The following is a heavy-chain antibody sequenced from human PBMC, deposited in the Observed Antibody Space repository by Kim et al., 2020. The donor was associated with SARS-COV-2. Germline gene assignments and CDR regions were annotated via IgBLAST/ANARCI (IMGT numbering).Heavy chain of an antibody. D-gene: IGHD6-6*01. Sequence: SYNPSLKSRVTISVDTSKNQFSLKLSSVTAADTAVYYCARDRSSSSFFDYWGQGTLVTVSS. J-gene: IGHJ4*02. CDR3: ARDRSSSSFFDY. V-gene: IGHV4-31*02.